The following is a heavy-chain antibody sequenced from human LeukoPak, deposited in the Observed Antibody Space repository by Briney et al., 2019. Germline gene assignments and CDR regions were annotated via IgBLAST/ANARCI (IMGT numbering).Heavy chain of an antibody. J-gene: IGHJ5*02. CDR1: GFIFSSYG. V-gene: IGHV3-30*03. CDR2: VSSDGSID. CDR3: TREGMGTTFSAWFDP. D-gene: IGHD1-7*01. Sequence: GRSLRLSCAASGFIFSSYGMHWVRQAPGKGLEWVAVVSSDGSIDYYADSVRGRFTVSRDNSKNTLYLQVNSLRVEDTAVYYCTREGMGTTFSAWFDPWGQGTLVTVPS.